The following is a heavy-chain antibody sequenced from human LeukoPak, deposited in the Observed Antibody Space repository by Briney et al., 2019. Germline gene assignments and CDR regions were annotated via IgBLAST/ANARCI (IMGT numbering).Heavy chain of an antibody. CDR3: ATSFGPVIAAAGTGAD. D-gene: IGHD6-13*01. J-gene: IGHJ4*02. V-gene: IGHV3-48*01. Sequence: QTGGSLRLSCAASGFTFSSYTMNWVRQAPGKGLEWVSYISSSSNTIYYADSVKGRFTISRDNAKNSVYLQMNSLRAEDTAVYYCATSFGPVIAAAGTGADWGQGTLVTVSS. CDR1: GFTFSSYT. CDR2: ISSSSNTI.